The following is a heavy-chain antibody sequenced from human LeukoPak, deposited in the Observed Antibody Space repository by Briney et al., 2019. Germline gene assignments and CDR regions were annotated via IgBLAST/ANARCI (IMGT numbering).Heavy chain of an antibody. V-gene: IGHV4-4*07. CDR3: ARGLAPFGAVVVAATGFDY. CDR2: IHTSGST. D-gene: IGHD2-15*01. J-gene: IGHJ4*02. CDR1: GVSISSYY. Sequence: TSETLSLTCTVSGVSISSYYWSWIRQPAGKGLEWIGRIHTSGSTNYNPSLKSRVTISVDTSKNQFSLKLRSVTAADTAVYYCARGLAPFGAVVVAATGFDYWGQGTLVTVSS.